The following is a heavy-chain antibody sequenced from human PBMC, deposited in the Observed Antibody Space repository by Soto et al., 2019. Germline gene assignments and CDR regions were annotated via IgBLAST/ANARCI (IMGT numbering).Heavy chain of an antibody. J-gene: IGHJ4*02. V-gene: IGHV4-39*01. CDR1: GGSISSSSYY. CDR2: IYYSGST. CDR3: ASLGITMVRGVHN. Sequence: PSETLSLTCTVSGGSISSSSYYWGWIRQPPGKGLEWIGSIYYSGSTYYNPSLKSRVTISVDTSKNQFSLKLSSVTAADTAVYYCASLGITMVRGVHNWGQGTLVTVSS. D-gene: IGHD3-10*01.